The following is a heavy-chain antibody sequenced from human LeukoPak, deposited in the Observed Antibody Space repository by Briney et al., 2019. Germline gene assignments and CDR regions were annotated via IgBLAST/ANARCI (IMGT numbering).Heavy chain of an antibody. J-gene: IGHJ6*03. CDR2: INHSGST. Sequence: LKPSETLSLTCAVYGGSFSGYYWSWIRQPPGKGLEWIGEINHSGSTNYNPSLKSRVTISVDTSKNQFSLKLSSVTAADTAVYYCARVPLGYYYYYYMDVWGKGTTVTVSS. CDR1: GGSFSGYY. V-gene: IGHV4-34*01. CDR3: ARVPLGYYYYYYMDV.